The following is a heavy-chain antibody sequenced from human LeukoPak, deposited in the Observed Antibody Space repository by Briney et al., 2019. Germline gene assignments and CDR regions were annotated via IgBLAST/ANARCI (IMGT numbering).Heavy chain of an antibody. V-gene: IGHV4-34*01. CDR3: ARYWSGSGWYLDRWYFDL. CDR2: INHSGST. CDR1: GGAFSGYY. D-gene: IGHD6-19*01. Sequence: SETLSLTCAVYGGAFSGYYWSWICQPPGKGLEWIGEINHSGSTNYNPSLKSRVTISVDTSKNQFSLKLSSVTAADTAVYYCARYWSGSGWYLDRWYFDLWGRGTLVAVSS. J-gene: IGHJ2*01.